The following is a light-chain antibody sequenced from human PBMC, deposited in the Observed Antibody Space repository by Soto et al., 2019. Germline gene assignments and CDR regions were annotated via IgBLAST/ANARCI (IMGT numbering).Light chain of an antibody. CDR1: SSNIGTNT. CDR3: AVWHDSLHGDV. J-gene: IGLJ1*01. V-gene: IGLV1-44*01. CDR2: TNN. Sequence: QSVLTQPRSPSGTLGPTFATHAPGYSSNIGTNTVHWYRQLPGTAPTPLIVTNNQRASVAPVRFACSRSATSATLALGGPQSGDESNYHCAVWHDSLHGDVFRIGTKVT.